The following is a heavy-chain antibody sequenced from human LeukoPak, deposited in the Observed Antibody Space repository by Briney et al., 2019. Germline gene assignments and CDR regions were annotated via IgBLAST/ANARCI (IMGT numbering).Heavy chain of an antibody. CDR3: AEMSGSYFVRIDY. CDR1: GGTFSSYA. V-gene: IGHV1-69*13. Sequence: SVKVSCKASGGTFSSYAFSWVRQAPGQGLEWMGGIIPIFHTSYYPQKFQGRVTITADESTSTVYMDLSSLRSEDTAVYYCAEMSGSYFVRIDYWGQGTLVTVSS. J-gene: IGHJ4*02. CDR2: IIPIFHTS. D-gene: IGHD3-10*01.